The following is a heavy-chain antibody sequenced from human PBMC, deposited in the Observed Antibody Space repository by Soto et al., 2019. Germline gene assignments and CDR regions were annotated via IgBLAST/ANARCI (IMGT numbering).Heavy chain of an antibody. Sequence: PGGSLRLSCAASGFIFSSYWMSWVRQAPGKGLEWVANIKQDGSETYYVGSVKGRFTISRDNAKNSLYLQMNTLRAEDTAVYYCAREGQFAYWGQGTLVTVSS. CDR1: GFIFSSYW. CDR3: AREGQFAY. V-gene: IGHV3-7*03. D-gene: IGHD3-10*01. J-gene: IGHJ4*02. CDR2: IKQDGSET.